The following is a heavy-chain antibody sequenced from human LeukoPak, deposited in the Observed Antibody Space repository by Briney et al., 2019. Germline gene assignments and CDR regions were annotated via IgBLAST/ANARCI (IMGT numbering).Heavy chain of an antibody. Sequence: ASVKVSCKASGGTFSSYTISWVRQAPGQGLEWMGRIIPILGIANYAQKFQGRVTITTDESTSTAYMELSSLRSEDTAVYYCARDGGITMIVGRFDYWGQGTLVTVSS. CDR2: IIPILGIA. CDR3: ARDGGITMIVGRFDY. CDR1: GGTFSSYT. J-gene: IGHJ4*02. D-gene: IGHD3-22*01. V-gene: IGHV1-69*16.